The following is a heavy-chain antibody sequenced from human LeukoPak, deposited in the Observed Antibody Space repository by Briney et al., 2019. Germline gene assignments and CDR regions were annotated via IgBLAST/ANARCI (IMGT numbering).Heavy chain of an antibody. V-gene: IGHV4-39*07. CDR2: IYNTGRT. CDR3: ARADTRAGTETNWFDP. J-gene: IGHJ5*02. CDR1: GASISTTGYY. Sequence: SETLSLTCTVSGASISTTGYYWGWVRQPPGTGLEWLGSIYNTGRTYYNPSLKSRVTISVDTSKNQFSLKLNSVTAADTAVYYCARADTRAGTETNWFDPWGQGTLVTVSS. D-gene: IGHD6-13*01.